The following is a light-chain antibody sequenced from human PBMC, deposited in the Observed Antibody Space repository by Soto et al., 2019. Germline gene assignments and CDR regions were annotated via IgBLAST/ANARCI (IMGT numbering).Light chain of an antibody. J-gene: IGLJ2*01. Sequence: QSVLTQPPSASGTPGQRAFISCSGSSSNIGGTNYAYWYQQLPGAAPKLLMHSNNLRPSGVPERISGSKSGTSASLAISGLRSEDEAVYYCASWDDRLGAVIFGGGTKLTVL. V-gene: IGLV1-47*02. CDR1: SSNIGGTNY. CDR3: ASWDDRLGAVI. CDR2: SNN.